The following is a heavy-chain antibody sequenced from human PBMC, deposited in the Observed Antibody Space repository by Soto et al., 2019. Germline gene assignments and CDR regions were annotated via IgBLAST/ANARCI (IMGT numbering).Heavy chain of an antibody. V-gene: IGHV3-23*01. CDR1: GFTFSSYA. D-gene: IGHD2-21*01. CDR3: AKDPGGLWWWVY. Sequence: EVQLLESGGGLVQPGGSLRLSCAASGFTFSSYAMSWVRQAPGKGLEWVSAISGSGGSTYYADSVKGRFTISRDNSKNTLYXXXNSLRAEDTAVYYCAKDPGGLWWWVYWGQGTLVTVSS. CDR2: ISGSGGST. J-gene: IGHJ4*02.